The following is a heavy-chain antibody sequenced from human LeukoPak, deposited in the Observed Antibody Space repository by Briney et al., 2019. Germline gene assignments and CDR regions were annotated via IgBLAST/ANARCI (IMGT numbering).Heavy chain of an antibody. V-gene: IGHV3-7*01. CDR1: VFTLSSYW. D-gene: IGHD2-2*03. J-gene: IGHJ5*02. CDR3: VRAGGYCSSTSCYLGFDP. CDR2: IKQDGSEK. Sequence: PGGSLRLSCAACVFTLSSYWMNWVRQAPGKGLEWVANIKQDGSEKYYVDSVKGRFTISRDNAKNSLYLQMNSRRAEDTAMYYCVRAGGYCSSTSCYLGFDPWGQGTLVTVSS.